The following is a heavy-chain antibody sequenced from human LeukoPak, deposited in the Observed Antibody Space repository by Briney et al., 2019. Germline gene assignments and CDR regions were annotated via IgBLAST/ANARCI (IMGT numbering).Heavy chain of an antibody. CDR2: INHSRTT. V-gene: IGHV4-34*01. CDR1: GGSFNGYY. J-gene: IGHJ5*02. D-gene: IGHD3-10*01. Sequence: SETLSLTCSVYGGSFNGYYWSWTRQPPGRGREWMGEINHSRTTNYNPSLSGLVTMSVDTSNNELSLKFNSVTAADTAVYYCGRGPGSGSHFACFDRWGQGPQVAVS. CDR3: GRGPGSGSHFACFDR.